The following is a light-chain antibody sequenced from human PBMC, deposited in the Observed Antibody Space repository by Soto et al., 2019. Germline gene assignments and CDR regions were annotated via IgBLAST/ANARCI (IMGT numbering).Light chain of an antibody. CDR3: QQAKSPGA. CDR2: AAS. Sequence: DIRMTQSPSAVSASVGDTVIISCRASQDIRSWLAWYQQKPGKAPNLLIYAASSLRRGVPSRFSGSGSGTDFTLTITNLQPEDFATYYCQQAKSPGAFGQGTKVEIK. V-gene: IGKV1D-12*01. CDR1: QDIRSW. J-gene: IGKJ1*01.